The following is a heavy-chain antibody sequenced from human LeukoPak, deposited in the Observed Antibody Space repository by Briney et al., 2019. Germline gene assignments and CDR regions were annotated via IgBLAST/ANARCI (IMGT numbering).Heavy chain of an antibody. CDR1: GFSLTNYW. CDR3: ARDLVAGPGSLDY. V-gene: IGHV3-74*01. Sequence: PGGSLTLPCAASGFSLTNYWMHWVRQAPGKGLVWVSRIRTDGHETGYADSVKGRFTISRDDAKNTLYLQINSLRDEDTAVYYCARDLVAGPGSLDYWGQGTLVTVSS. J-gene: IGHJ4*02. CDR2: IRTDGHET. D-gene: IGHD3-10*01.